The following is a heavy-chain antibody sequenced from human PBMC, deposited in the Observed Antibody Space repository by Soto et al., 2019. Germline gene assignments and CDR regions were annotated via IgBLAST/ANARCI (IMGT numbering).Heavy chain of an antibody. V-gene: IGHV3-23*01. Sequence: GGSLRLSCAASGFTFSSYAMSWVRQAPGKGLEWVSAISGSGGSTYYADSVKGRFTISRDNSKNTLYLQMNSLRAEDTAVYYCAKEGGQQRWLQLGNYFDYWGQGTLVTVSS. J-gene: IGHJ4*02. CDR2: ISGSGGST. D-gene: IGHD5-12*01. CDR1: GFTFSSYA. CDR3: AKEGGQQRWLQLGNYFDY.